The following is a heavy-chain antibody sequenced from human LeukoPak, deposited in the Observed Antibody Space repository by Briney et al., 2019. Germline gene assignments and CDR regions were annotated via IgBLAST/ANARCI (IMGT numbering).Heavy chain of an antibody. CDR3: ASPYGDYAFGY. CDR2: IYPGDSDT. Sequence: GESLKISCKGSGYRFTSYWIGWVRQVPGKGLEWMGIIYPGDSDTRYSPFFQGQVTISADKSISTAYLQWSSLKASDTAMYYCASPYGDYAFGYWGQGTLVTVSS. D-gene: IGHD4-17*01. CDR1: GYRFTSYW. J-gene: IGHJ4*02. V-gene: IGHV5-51*03.